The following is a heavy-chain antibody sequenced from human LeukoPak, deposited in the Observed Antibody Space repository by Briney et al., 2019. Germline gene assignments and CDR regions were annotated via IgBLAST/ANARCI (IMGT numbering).Heavy chain of an antibody. CDR2: ISYDGSNK. Sequence: AGRSLRLSCAASGFTFSSYGMHWVRQAPGKGLEWVAVISYDGSNKYYADSVKGRFTISRDNSKNTLYLQMNSLRAEDTAVCYCARDAYGWDAFDIWGQGTMVTVSS. V-gene: IGHV3-30*03. CDR3: ARDAYGWDAFDI. J-gene: IGHJ3*02. CDR1: GFTFSSYG. D-gene: IGHD3-10*01.